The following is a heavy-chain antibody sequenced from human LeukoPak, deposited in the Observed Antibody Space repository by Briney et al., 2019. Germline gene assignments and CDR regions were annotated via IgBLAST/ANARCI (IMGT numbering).Heavy chain of an antibody. V-gene: IGHV3-21*01. Sequence: GGSLRLSCAASGFTFSSYSMSWVRQAPGKGLEWVSSISSSSSYIYYADSVKGRFTISRDNAKNSLYLQMNSLRAEDTAVYYCARVVGGNSNDAFDIWGQGTMVTVSS. CDR2: ISSSSSYI. D-gene: IGHD1-26*01. J-gene: IGHJ3*02. CDR3: ARVVGGNSNDAFDI. CDR1: GFTFSSYS.